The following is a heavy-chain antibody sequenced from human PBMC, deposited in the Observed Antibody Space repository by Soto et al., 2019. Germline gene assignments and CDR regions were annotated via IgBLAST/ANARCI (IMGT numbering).Heavy chain of an antibody. CDR1: GGSISSSSYY. D-gene: IGHD2-8*01. CDR3: ARPPAYEWGWFDP. Sequence: QLQLQESSPGLVKPSETLSLTCTVSGGSISSSSYYWGWIPQPPGKVLEWIGSIYYSGSTYYNPSLKSRVTISVDTSKNQFSLKLSSVTAADTAVYYCARPPAYEWGWFDPWVQGTLVTVSS. J-gene: IGHJ5*02. CDR2: IYYSGST. V-gene: IGHV4-39*01.